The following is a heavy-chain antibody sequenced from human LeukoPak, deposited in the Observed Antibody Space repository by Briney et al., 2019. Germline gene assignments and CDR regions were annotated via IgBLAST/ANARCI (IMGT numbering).Heavy chain of an antibody. CDR1: GGSISSSNNYWGYY. D-gene: IGHD6-13*01. CDR2: IYYSGST. V-gene: IGHV4-39*07. CDR3: ARSSGYSSSWYRY. J-gene: IGHJ4*02. Sequence: SETLSLTCTVSGGSISSSNNYWGYYWGWIRQPPGKGLEWIGSIYYSGSTYYNPSLKSRVTISVDTSKNQFSLKLSSVTAADTAVYYCARSSGYSSSWYRYWGQGTLVTVSS.